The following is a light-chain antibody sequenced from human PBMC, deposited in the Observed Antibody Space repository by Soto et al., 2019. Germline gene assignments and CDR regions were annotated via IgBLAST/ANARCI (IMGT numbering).Light chain of an antibody. J-gene: IGKJ1*01. CDR1: QSVSSSY. V-gene: IGKV3-20*01. CDR2: GAS. Sequence: EIVLTQSPGTLSLSPEERATLSCRASQSVSSSYLAWYQQKPGQAPRPLIYGASSRAIGIPDRFSGSGSGTDFTLTISRLEPEDFAVYYCQQYGSSPWTFGQGTKVEI. CDR3: QQYGSSPWT.